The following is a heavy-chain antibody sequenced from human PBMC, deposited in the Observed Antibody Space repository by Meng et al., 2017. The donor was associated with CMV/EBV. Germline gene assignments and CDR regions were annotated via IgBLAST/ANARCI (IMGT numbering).Heavy chain of an antibody. CDR1: GYTFTTFG. CDR3: SRGRLTGTTLYYSMDV. Sequence: ASVKVSCKASGYTFTTFGICWVRQAPGQGREWMGWISGYNANTKYAQKFQGRVTMTTDTSTSTAYMELRSLISDDTAVYYCSRGRLTGTTLYYSMDVWGQGTTVTVSS. D-gene: IGHD1/OR15-1a*01. V-gene: IGHV1-18*01. J-gene: IGHJ6*02. CDR2: ISGYNANT.